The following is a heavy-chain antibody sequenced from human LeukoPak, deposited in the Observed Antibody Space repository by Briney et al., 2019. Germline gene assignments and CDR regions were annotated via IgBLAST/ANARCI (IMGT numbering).Heavy chain of an antibody. D-gene: IGHD6-6*01. J-gene: IGHJ2*01. V-gene: IGHV1-46*01. CDR1: GYTLTSYY. Sequence: ASVKVSCKASGYTLTSYYMHWVRQGPAQRLEWMGIINPSGGSTSYAQKFQGRVTMTRDTSTNTVYMELSSLRPEDTAVFYCVRGASSIAALNPFWYFDLWGRGTLVTVSS. CDR3: VRGASSIAALNPFWYFDL. CDR2: INPSGGST.